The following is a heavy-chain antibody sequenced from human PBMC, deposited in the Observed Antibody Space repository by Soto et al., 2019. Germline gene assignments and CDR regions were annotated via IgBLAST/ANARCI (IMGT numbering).Heavy chain of an antibody. V-gene: IGHV1-18*01. CDR2: INTYNGNT. CDR3: TAHSSSSLGN. J-gene: IGHJ4*02. D-gene: IGHD6-6*01. CDR1: GYTFTNYG. Sequence: GASVKVSCKASGYTFTNYGISWVRQAPGQGLEWMGWINTYNGNTNHAQKLQGRVTMTTDTSTSTAYMELRSLRSDDTAVYYCTAHSSSSLGNWGQGTLVTVSS.